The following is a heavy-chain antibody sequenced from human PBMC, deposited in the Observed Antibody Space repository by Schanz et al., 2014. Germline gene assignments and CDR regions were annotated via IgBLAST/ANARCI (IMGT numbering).Heavy chain of an antibody. CDR3: ARDGVDAAAGGNY. Sequence: QVQLVQSGAEVKKPGASVKVSCKASGYTFSSYGITWVRQAPGQGLEWMGRIVPIAGITNYAQRFQGRVTNTADKSTSTAYMDLSSLRSEDTAVYYCARDGVDAAAGGNYWGQGTLVTVSS. CDR2: IVPIAGIT. D-gene: IGHD6-13*01. J-gene: IGHJ4*02. V-gene: IGHV1-69*04. CDR1: GYTFSSYG.